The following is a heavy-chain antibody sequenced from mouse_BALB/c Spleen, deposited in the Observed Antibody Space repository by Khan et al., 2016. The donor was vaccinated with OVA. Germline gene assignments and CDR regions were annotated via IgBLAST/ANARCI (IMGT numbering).Heavy chain of an antibody. J-gene: IGHJ3*01. V-gene: IGHV1-4*01. CDR3: ERSGQVGLRRGFTY. Sequence: QVQLQQSGAELARPGASVKMSCKTSGYTFTTYTLHWVKQRPGPSLEWIGYINPSNDYTNYNQKFKDKSTLTADKSSSTAYMKLSSLTSEDSAVYYCERSGQVGLRRGFTYWGQGTLVTVSA. D-gene: IGHD3-2*01. CDR1: GYTFTTYT. CDR2: INPSNDYT.